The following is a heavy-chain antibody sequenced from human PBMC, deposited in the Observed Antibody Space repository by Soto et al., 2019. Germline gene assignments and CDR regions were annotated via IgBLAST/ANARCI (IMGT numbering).Heavy chain of an antibody. J-gene: IGHJ4*02. CDR1: GFTFSSYA. V-gene: IGHV3-23*01. D-gene: IGHD1-26*01. CDR2: ISGSGGST. Sequence: GGSLRLSCAASGFTFSSYAMSWVRQAPGKGLEWVSAISGSGGSTYYADSVKGRFTISRDNSKNTLYLQMNSLRAEDTAVYYCAKDLGPVGAPPASQSFDYWGQGTLVTVSS. CDR3: AKDLGPVGAPPASQSFDY.